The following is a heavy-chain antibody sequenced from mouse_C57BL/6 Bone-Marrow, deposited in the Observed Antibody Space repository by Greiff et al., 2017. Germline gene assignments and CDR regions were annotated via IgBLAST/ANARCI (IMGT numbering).Heavy chain of an antibody. Sequence: DVQLVESGGGLVQPKGSLKLSCAASGFSFNTYAMNWVRQAPGKGLEWVARIRSKSNNYATYYADSVKDRFTISRDDSESMLYLQMNNLKTEDTAMYYCVRRSNYKYYYAMDYWGQGTSVTVSS. CDR2: IRSKSNNYAT. CDR3: VRRSNYKYYYAMDY. J-gene: IGHJ4*01. V-gene: IGHV10-1*01. CDR1: GFSFNTYA. D-gene: IGHD2-5*01.